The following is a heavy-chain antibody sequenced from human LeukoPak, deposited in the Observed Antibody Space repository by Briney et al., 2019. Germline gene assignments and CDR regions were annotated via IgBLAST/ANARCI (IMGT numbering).Heavy chain of an antibody. CDR2: IHPNTGGT. D-gene: IGHD3-10*01. V-gene: IGHV1-2*02. J-gene: IGHJ3*02. CDR3: ARGPEILWFGELTDAFDI. CDR1: GYTFTGHY. Sequence: ASVKVSCKASGYTFTGHYIHWVRQAPGQGLEWMGWIHPNTGGTKYAQKFQGRVTMTRDTSISTAYMELSRLRSDDTAVYYCARGPEILWFGELTDAFDIWGQGTMVTVSS.